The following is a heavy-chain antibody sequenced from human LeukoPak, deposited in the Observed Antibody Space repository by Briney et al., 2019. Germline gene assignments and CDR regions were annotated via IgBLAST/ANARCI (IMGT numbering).Heavy chain of an antibody. CDR1: GFTFSSYG. J-gene: IGHJ6*04. D-gene: IGHD6-6*01. V-gene: IGHV3-30*03. CDR3: AYISLSSGLDV. CDR2: ISYDGSNK. Sequence: GGSLRLSCAASGFTFSSYGMHWVRQAPGKGLEWVAVISYDGSNKYYADSVKGRFTISRDNSKNTLYLQMNSLRAEDTAVHYCAYISLSSGLDVWGKGTTVTVSS.